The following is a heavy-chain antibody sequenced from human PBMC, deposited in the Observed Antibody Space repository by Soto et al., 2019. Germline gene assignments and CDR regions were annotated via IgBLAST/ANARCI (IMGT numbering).Heavy chain of an antibody. CDR1: GFTFGDYA. Sequence: GGSLRLSCTASGFTFGDYAMSWFRQAPGKGLEWVGFIRSKAYGGTTEYAASVKGRFTISRDDSKSIAYLQMNSLKTEDTAVYYCTRVGYCSGGSCYYYYMDVWGKGTTVTVSS. D-gene: IGHD2-15*01. CDR2: IRSKAYGGTT. V-gene: IGHV3-49*03. J-gene: IGHJ6*03. CDR3: TRVGYCSGGSCYYYYMDV.